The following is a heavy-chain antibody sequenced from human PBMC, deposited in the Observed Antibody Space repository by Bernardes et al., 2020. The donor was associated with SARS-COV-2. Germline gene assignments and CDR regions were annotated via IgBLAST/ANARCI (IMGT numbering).Heavy chain of an antibody. CDR1: GASLSANSDY. V-gene: IGHV4-39*01. CDR3: AHGHRVGVVQYYFDY. D-gene: IGHD1-26*01. CDR2: VFGRGTF. J-gene: IGHJ4*02. Sequence: SETLSLTCSVSGASLSANSDYWGWIRQPPGKGLEWIGSVFGRGTFYYNSSLTSRLSMSVDTSQNQFSLTLRSVAAADTAVYHCAHGHRVGVVQYYFDYWGQGALVTVSS.